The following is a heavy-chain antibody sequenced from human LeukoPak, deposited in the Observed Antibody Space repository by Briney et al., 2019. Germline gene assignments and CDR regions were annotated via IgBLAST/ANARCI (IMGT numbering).Heavy chain of an antibody. Sequence: SETLSLTCTVSGGSIYSYYWSWLRQPPGKGLEWIGYMYNSGSTNFNSSLKSRVAISLDTSKNQFSLKLTSVTAADTAVYYCARVNNYDILTGPNVFDIWGQGTLVTVSS. J-gene: IGHJ3*02. CDR1: GGSIYSYY. CDR2: MYNSGST. V-gene: IGHV4-59*01. CDR3: ARVNNYDILTGPNVFDI. D-gene: IGHD3-9*01.